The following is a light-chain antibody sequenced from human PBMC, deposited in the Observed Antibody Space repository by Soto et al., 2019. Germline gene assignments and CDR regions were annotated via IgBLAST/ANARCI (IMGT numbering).Light chain of an antibody. CDR1: QSISIY. Sequence: DIQMTQSPSSLSASVGDRVTITCRTSQSISIYLNWYQQIPGKAPKLLISAASTLQRGVPSRFRGSGSGTQFTLTISSLQPEDFATYYCQQLNAYPLTFGGGTRVEIK. CDR2: AAS. J-gene: IGKJ4*01. V-gene: IGKV1-9*01. CDR3: QQLNAYPLT.